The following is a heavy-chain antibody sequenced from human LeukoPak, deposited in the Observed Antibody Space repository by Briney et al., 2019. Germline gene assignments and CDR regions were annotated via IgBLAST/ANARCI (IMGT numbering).Heavy chain of an antibody. J-gene: IGHJ5*02. CDR1: GFTFSSYA. CDR2: ISYDGSNK. CDR3: ARAEMATLFDP. Sequence: GGSLRLSCAASGFTFSSYAMHWVRQAPGKGLEWVAVISYDGSNKYYADSVKGRFTISRDNSKNTLYLQMNSLRAEDTAVYYCARAEMATLFDPWGQGTLVTVSS. V-gene: IGHV3-30-3*01. D-gene: IGHD5-24*01.